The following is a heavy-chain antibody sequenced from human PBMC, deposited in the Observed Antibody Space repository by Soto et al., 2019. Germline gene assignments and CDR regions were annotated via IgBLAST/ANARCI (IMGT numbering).Heavy chain of an antibody. V-gene: IGHV5-51*01. Sequence: GESLKISCKGSGYNFAGYWIAWVRQMPGKGLELMGIIYPSDSDTRYRPSFQGQVTTSADKSISSAYLQWSSLRASDTAMYYCARGGVSTRTFDYWGQGTPVTV. CDR2: IYPSDSDT. D-gene: IGHD3-3*01. CDR3: ARGGVSTRTFDY. J-gene: IGHJ4*02. CDR1: GYNFAGYW.